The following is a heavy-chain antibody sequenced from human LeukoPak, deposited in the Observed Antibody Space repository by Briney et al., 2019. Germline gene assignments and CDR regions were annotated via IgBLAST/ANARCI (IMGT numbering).Heavy chain of an antibody. J-gene: IGHJ5*02. V-gene: IGHV4-59*01. CDR3: ARGHDYYYSGRQSWFDP. CDR1: GGSISDYY. Sequence: SETLSLTCTVSGGSISDYYWNWIRQPPEKGLEWIGYIHSIGGTNYNPSLKSRVTISVDTSKNQFSLKLSSVTAADTAFYYCARGHDYYYSGRQSWFDPWGQGTLVTVSS. CDR2: IHSIGGT. D-gene: IGHD3-10*01.